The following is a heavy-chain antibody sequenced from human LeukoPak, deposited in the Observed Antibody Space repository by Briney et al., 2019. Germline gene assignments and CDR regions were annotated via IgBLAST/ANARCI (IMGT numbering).Heavy chain of an antibody. CDR1: GFTFSDYS. CDR2: ISFSVNTK. CDR3: ARGAYSSGWAYFDH. Sequence: PGGSLRLSCAASGFTFSDYSMNWVRQAPGKGLEWVSYISFSVNTKYYGDSAKGRFTISRDNAKNSLYLHMDSLRAEDTAVYYCARGAYSSGWAYFDHWGQGTLVTVSS. D-gene: IGHD6-19*01. V-gene: IGHV3-48*04. J-gene: IGHJ4*02.